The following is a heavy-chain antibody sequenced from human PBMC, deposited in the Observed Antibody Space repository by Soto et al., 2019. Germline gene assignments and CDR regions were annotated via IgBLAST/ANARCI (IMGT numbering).Heavy chain of an antibody. J-gene: IGHJ4*02. CDR1: GYTFTVRY. CDR2: INPNSGGT. Sequence: QVHLVQSGAEVKKPGASVKVSCKASGYTFTVRYMHWVRQAPGQGLEWMGWINPNSGGTNYARKFQGRVTITRDTAKRTAYRELCRRTFGGTSVYYWARADRSGFIGQFGSWGQATLVTVSS. D-gene: IGHD3-22*01. CDR3: ARADRSGFIGQFGS. V-gene: IGHV1-2*02.